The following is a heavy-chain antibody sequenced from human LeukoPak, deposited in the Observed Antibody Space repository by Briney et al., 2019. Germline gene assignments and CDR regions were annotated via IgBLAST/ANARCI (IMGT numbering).Heavy chain of an antibody. CDR1: GGSFSGYY. CDR3: ARGDGVAADP. Sequence: NPSETLSLTCAVYGGSFSGYYWSWIRQPPGKGREWIGEINHSGSTNYNPSLKSRVTISVDTSKNQFSLKLSSVTAADTAVYYCARGDGVAADPWGQGTLVTVSS. D-gene: IGHD6-19*01. J-gene: IGHJ5*02. CDR2: INHSGST. V-gene: IGHV4-34*01.